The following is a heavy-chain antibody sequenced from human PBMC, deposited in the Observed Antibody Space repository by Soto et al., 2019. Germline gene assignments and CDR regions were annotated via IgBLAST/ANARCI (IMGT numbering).Heavy chain of an antibody. V-gene: IGHV3-30*18. CDR2: ISYDGSNI. D-gene: IGHD4-17*01. J-gene: IGHJ2*01. CDR1: GFTFSSYG. Sequence: VQLVESGGGVVQPGRSLRLSCAVSGFTFSSYGMHWVRQAPGKGLQWVAVISYDGSNIYYADSVKGRFTVSRDNSRNTRYLQMRSLRTEDSALYYCAKDDGLWYLDLWGRGTLVTVSS. CDR3: AKDDGLWYLDL.